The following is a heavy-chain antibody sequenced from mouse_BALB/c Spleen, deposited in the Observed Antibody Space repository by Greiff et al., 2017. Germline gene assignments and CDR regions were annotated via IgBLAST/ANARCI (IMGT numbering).Heavy chain of an antibody. CDR2: ISSGGSYT. CDR3: ARQGQLAWFAY. Sequence: EVQLVESGGGLVKPGGSLKLSCAASGFTFSSYAMSWVRQTPEKRLEWVATISSGGSYTYYPDTVKGRFTISRDNAKNTLYLQMSSLKSEDTAMYYCARQGQLAWFAYWGQGTLVTVSA. J-gene: IGHJ3*01. V-gene: IGHV5-9-3*01. D-gene: IGHD4-1*02. CDR1: GFTFSSYA.